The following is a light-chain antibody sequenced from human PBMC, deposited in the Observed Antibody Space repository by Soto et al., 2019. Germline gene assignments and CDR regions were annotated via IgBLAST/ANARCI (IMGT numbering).Light chain of an antibody. CDR2: DVT. V-gene: IGLV2-14*01. CDR1: SSDVGAYDY. Sequence: QSALTQPASVSGSPGQSITISCTGTSSDVGAYDYVSWYQQHPGEAPKLIIYDVTNRPSGVSDRFSGSKSGNTASLTVSGLQTEDEGDYYCNSFTSATATPYVFGTGTKVT. J-gene: IGLJ1*01. CDR3: NSFTSATATPYV.